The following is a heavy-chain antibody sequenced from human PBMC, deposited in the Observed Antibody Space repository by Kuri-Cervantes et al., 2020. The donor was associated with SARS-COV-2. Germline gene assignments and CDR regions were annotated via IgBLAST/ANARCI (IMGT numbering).Heavy chain of an antibody. CDR1: GLTVSSNY. CDR2: ISVSGGST. Sequence: GESLKISCAASGLTVSSNYMSWVRQAPGKGLEWVSSISVSGGSTYYANSVKGRFTISRDNSKNTLYLQMNSLRAEDTAVYYCAKALSGCAGDCPARWGQGTLVTVSS. D-gene: IGHD2-21*01. J-gene: IGHJ4*02. V-gene: IGHV3-23*01. CDR3: AKALSGCAGDCPAR.